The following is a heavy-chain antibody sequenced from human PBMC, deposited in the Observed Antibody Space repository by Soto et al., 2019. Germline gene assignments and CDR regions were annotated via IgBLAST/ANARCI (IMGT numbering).Heavy chain of an antibody. V-gene: IGHV3-21*01. Sequence: PGGSLRLSCAASGFTFSSYSMNWVRQAPGKGLEWVSSISSSSSYIYYADSVKGRFTISRDNAKNSLYLQMNSLRAEDTAVYYCARDPVITVNLPYYYHDYWGQGTLVTVSS. CDR2: ISSSSSYI. CDR3: ARDPVITVNLPYYYHDY. CDR1: GFTFSSYS. J-gene: IGHJ4*02. D-gene: IGHD1-20*01.